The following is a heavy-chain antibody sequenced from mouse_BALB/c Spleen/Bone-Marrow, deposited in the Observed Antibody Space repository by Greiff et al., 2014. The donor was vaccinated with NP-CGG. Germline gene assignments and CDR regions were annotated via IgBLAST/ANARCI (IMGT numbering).Heavy chain of an antibody. CDR2: IYPGDGDT. J-gene: IGHJ4*01. D-gene: IGHD2-14*01. CDR3: ARWYRDPHFAMDY. V-gene: IGHV1-80*01. CDR1: GYAFSSYW. Sequence: QVQLQQSGAGLVRPGSSVKISCKASGYAFSSYWMNWVKQRPGQGLEWIGQIYPGDGDTNYNGNFKDKATLTVDRSSSTAFMQLSSLTSEDSAVYFCARWYRDPHFAMDYWGPGTSVTVSS.